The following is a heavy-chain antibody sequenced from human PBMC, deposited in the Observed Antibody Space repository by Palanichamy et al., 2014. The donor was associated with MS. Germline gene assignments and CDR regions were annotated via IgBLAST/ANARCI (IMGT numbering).Heavy chain of an antibody. V-gene: IGHV3-74*01. CDR2: FLXKGGTT. CDR3: ARGGFNQALDV. Sequence: EERLVESGGGLVQPGGSLRLSCAASGFSFSDHWMYWVRQAPGKGAGVGSHVFLXKGGTTTYADSVKGRFTISRDNAKNTLYLQANGLRDEDTAVYYCARGGFNQALDVWGQGTTVTVSS. J-gene: IGHJ6*02. D-gene: IGHD2-15*01. CDR1: GFSFSDHW.